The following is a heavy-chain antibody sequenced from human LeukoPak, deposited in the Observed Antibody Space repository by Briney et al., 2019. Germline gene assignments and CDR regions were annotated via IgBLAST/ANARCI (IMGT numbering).Heavy chain of an antibody. D-gene: IGHD1-26*01. V-gene: IGHV3-30*04. CDR3: ARGQAHRYSGSLSDAFDI. CDR1: GFTFSSYA. CDR2: KSYDGSNK. Sequence: PGGSLRLSCAASGFTFSSYAMHWVRQAPGKGLEWVAVKSYDGSNKYYADSLKGRFTISRDNSKNTLYLQMNSLRAEDTAVYYCARGQAHRYSGSLSDAFDIWGQGTMVTVSS. J-gene: IGHJ3*02.